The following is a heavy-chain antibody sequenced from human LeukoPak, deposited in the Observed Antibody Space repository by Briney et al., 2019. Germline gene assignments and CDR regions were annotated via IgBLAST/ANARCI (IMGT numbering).Heavy chain of an antibody. CDR1: GYTFTSYG. CDR2: ISAYNGNT. D-gene: IGHD6-13*01. V-gene: IGHV1-18*01. CDR3: ARYYWGSWYATGGYYYYMDV. J-gene: IGHJ6*03. Sequence: ASVKVSCKASGYTFTSYGISWVRQAPGQGLEWMGWISAYNGNTNYAQKLQGRVTMTTDTSTSTAYMELRSLRSEDTAVYYCARYYWGSWYATGGYYYYMDVWGKGTTVTVSS.